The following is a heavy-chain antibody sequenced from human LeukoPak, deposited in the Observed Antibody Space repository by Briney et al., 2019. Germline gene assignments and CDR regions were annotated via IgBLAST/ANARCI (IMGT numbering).Heavy chain of an antibody. CDR2: IKHDGSEN. CDR3: ARGDYDILTGYYRGFDY. CDR1: GFTFSDYW. V-gene: IGHV3-7*02. Sequence: GGSLRLSCAASGFTFSDYWMTWVRQAPGKGLECVANIKHDGSENNYVDSVKGRFTISRDNAKNSLYLQMNSLRDEDTAVYYCARGDYDILTGYYRGFDYWGQGTLVTVSS. D-gene: IGHD3-9*01. J-gene: IGHJ4*02.